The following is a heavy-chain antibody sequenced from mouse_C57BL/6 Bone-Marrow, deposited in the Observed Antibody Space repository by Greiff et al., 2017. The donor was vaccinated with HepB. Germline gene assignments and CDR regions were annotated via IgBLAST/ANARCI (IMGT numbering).Heavy chain of an antibody. CDR3: ASLGRGDY. V-gene: IGHV5-4*03. Sequence: EVNVVESGGGLVKPGGSLKLSCAASGFTFSSYAMSWVRQTPEKRLEWVATISDGGSYTYYPDNVKGRFTISRDNAKNNLYLQMSHLKSEDTAMYYCASLGRGDYWGQGTTLTVSS. J-gene: IGHJ2*01. CDR2: ISDGGSYT. D-gene: IGHD4-1*01. CDR1: GFTFSSYA.